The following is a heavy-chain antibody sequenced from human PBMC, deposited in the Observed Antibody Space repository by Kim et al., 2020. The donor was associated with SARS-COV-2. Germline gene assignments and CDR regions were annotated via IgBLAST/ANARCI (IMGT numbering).Heavy chain of an antibody. J-gene: IGHJ3*01. CDR1: GGSISNFY. D-gene: IGHD2-21*01. CDR2: INHSGST. V-gene: IGHV4-34*01. CDR3: ARRLYTTSCWGCYYCDV. Sequence: SETLSLTCTVSGGSISNFYWSWIRQTPGKGLEWIGEINHSGSTNYTPSLKNRVTISVDTSKNQFYLRLNSVTAADAAVYYCARRLYTTSCWGCYYCDVWG.